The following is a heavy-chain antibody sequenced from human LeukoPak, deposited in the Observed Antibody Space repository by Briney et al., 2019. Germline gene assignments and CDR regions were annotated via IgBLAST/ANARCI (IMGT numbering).Heavy chain of an antibody. J-gene: IGHJ4*02. D-gene: IGHD3-22*01. V-gene: IGHV4-34*01. CDR2: INHSGST. CDR1: GGSFSGYY. CDR3: ARAPYYYDSSGYYSSLDY. Sequence: KPSEILSLTCAVYGGSFSGYYWSWIRQPPGKGLEWIGEINHSGSTNHNPSLKSRVTISVDTSKNQFSLKLSSVTAADTAVYYCARAPYYYDSSGYYSSLDYWGQGTLVTVSS.